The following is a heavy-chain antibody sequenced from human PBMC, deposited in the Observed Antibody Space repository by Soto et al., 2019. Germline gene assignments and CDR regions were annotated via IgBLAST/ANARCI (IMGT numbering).Heavy chain of an antibody. CDR2: IYSSGST. V-gene: IGHV4-39*01. Sequence: QLRLQESGPGLVKPSETLSLTCTVSGGSIGGSNYFWGWIRQSPGTGLEWLGTIYSSGSTYYNPCLKSRITMSLDTSKNQFSLNLGSVTVAYTAVYYCTRRRFGVRGLTTMDVWGPGTTVTVSS. D-gene: IGHD3-10*01. CDR1: GGSIGGSNYF. CDR3: TRRRFGVRGLTTMDV. J-gene: IGHJ6*02.